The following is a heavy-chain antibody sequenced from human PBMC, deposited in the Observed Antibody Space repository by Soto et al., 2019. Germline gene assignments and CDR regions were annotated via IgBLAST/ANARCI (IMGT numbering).Heavy chain of an antibody. CDR1: GGSVSRDSYY. Sequence: XTLSLPCRVSGGSVSRDSYYWSWIRQPPGKGLEWIGSIHYRGSANYNPSLNSRVIVSLDTSRNQFSLLLTSVTAADTAVYFCAREDGWKFRSTSYRNFYFDSWGQGILGTVSS. J-gene: IGHJ4*02. CDR2: IHYRGSA. CDR3: AREDGWKFRSTSYRNFYFDS. D-gene: IGHD4-4*01. V-gene: IGHV4-61*01.